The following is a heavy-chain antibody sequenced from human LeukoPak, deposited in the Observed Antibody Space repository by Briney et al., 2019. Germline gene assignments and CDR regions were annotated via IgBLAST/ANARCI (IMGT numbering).Heavy chain of an antibody. CDR2: IYNSGST. J-gene: IGHJ4*02. V-gene: IGHV4-4*07. Sequence: PSETLSLTCTVSGTSISSYYWSWIRQPVGKGLEWIGRIYNSGSTNYNPSLKSRVTMSVDTSKNQFSLKLRSVTAADTAVYYCARDGRTYYDSERLSNWGQGTLVTVSS. D-gene: IGHD3-22*01. CDR1: GTSISSYY. CDR3: ARDGRTYYDSERLSN.